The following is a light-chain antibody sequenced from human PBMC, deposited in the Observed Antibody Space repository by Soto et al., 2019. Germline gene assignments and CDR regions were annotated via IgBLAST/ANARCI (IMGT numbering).Light chain of an antibody. J-gene: IGLJ1*01. CDR2: DVS. Sequence: QSALTQPRSVSGSPGQSVTISCTGTSSDVGVYNYVSWYQHHPGKAPKLMIYDVSKRPSGVPDRFSGSKSGNTASLTISGLQAEDEADYYYCSYAGSYTYVFGTGTKVTVL. CDR3: CSYAGSYTYV. V-gene: IGLV2-11*01. CDR1: SSDVGVYNY.